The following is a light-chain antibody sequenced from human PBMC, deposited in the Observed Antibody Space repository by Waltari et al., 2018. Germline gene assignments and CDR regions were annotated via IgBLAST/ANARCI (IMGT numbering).Light chain of an antibody. V-gene: IGKV1-5*03. Sequence: DIQMTQSPSTLSASVGDRVTITCRASQSIDSWLAWYQQKPGKAPKVMIYKASSLQSGVPSRFSGSGSVTEFTLTISSLQPDDFATYYCQQHNGYFGGGTKVEIK. CDR2: KAS. CDR3: QQHNGY. CDR1: QSIDSW. J-gene: IGKJ4*01.